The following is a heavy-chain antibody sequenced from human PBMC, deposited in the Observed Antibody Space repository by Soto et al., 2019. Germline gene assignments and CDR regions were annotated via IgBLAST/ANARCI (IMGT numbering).Heavy chain of an antibody. J-gene: IGHJ5*02. CDR2: IYYSGST. CDR3: ARATREIGPNLFDP. CDR1: GGSISSGGYY. D-gene: IGHD1-26*01. Sequence: QVQLQESGPGLVKPSQTLSLTCTVSGGSISSGGYYWSWIRQHPGKGLEWIGYIYYSGSTYYNPSLKSRVTISVDTSNNQFSLKLSSVTAADTAVYYCARATREIGPNLFDPWGQGTLVTVSS. V-gene: IGHV4-31*03.